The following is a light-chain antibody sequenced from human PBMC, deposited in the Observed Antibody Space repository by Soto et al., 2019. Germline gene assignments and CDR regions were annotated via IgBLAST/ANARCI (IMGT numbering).Light chain of an antibody. CDR3: QGLNDYPIT. CDR2: AAS. Sequence: DIQLTQSPSFLSASVGDRVTITCRASQGISSYLAWYQQKPGGAPKFLIYAASTLRGGVPSRFSGSGSGTECTLTISSLQPEDFATYYCQGLNDYPITFGQGTRLEIK. J-gene: IGKJ5*01. CDR1: QGISSY. V-gene: IGKV1-9*01.